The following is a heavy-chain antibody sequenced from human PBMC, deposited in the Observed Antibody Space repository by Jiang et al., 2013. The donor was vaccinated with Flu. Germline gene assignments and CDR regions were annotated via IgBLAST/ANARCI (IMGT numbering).Heavy chain of an antibody. D-gene: IGHD3-10*01. Sequence: GTTVKVSCKISGYRFTDYYIHWVRQAPGKGLEWVGLVDPDGGKTRYAAKFRGRVTIVADTSTDVAYMELGSLRGGDTAVYFCAAFDYFGSASSDYWGQGTLVTVSS. CDR3: AAFDYFGSASSDY. J-gene: IGHJ4*01. V-gene: IGHV1-69-2*01. CDR1: GYRFTDYY. CDR2: VDPDGGKT.